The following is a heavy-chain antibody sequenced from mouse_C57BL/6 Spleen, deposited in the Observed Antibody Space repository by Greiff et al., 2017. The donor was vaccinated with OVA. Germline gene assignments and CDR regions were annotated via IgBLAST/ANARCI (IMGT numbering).Heavy chain of an antibody. CDR3: ASSTAQAVFDY. J-gene: IGHJ2*01. CDR2: IWSGGST. Sequence: VMLVESGPGLVQPSQSLSITCTVSGFSLTSYGVHWVRQSPGKGLEWLGVIWSGGSTDYNAAFISRLSISKDNSKSQVFFKMNSLQADDTAIYYCASSTAQAVFDYWGQGTTLTVSS. D-gene: IGHD3-2*02. V-gene: IGHV2-2*01. CDR1: GFSLTSYG.